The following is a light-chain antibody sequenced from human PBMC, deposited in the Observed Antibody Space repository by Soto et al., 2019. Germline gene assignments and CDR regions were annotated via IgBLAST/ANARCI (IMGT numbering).Light chain of an antibody. V-gene: IGKV3-11*01. CDR2: DAS. Sequence: EIQLTQSPSTLSSSVGERATLSCRASPSVSSCLAWYQQKPGQAPRLLIYDASNRASGIPARLSGSGSGAAFTLTISSLEPDDVAVYYCQQRSNWSPLTFGGGTKVEIK. J-gene: IGKJ4*01. CDR1: PSVSSC. CDR3: QQRSNWSPLT.